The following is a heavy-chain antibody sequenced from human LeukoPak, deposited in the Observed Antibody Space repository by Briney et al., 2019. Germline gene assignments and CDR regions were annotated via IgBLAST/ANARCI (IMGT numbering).Heavy chain of an antibody. D-gene: IGHD3-16*01. CDR3: ARQSASFYVWGSYPDAFDI. Sequence: SETLSLTCTVYGGSISSYYWSLIRQPPGKGLEWIGYIYYSGSTNYNPSLKSRVTISVDTSKNQFSLKLSSVTAADTAVYYCARQSASFYVWGSYPDAFDIWGQGTMVTVSS. V-gene: IGHV4-59*08. CDR2: IYYSGST. CDR1: GGSISSYY. J-gene: IGHJ3*02.